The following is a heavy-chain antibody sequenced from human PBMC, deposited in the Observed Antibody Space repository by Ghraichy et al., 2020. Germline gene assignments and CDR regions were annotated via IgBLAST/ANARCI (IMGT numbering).Heavy chain of an antibody. CDR3: ARDPRIAAAGTFWVYYYGMDV. CDR1: GYTFTSYG. Sequence: ASVKVSCKASGYTFTSYGISWVRQAPGQGLEWMGWISAYNGNTNYAQKLQGRVTMTTDTSTSTAYMELRSLRSDDTAVYYCARDPRIAAAGTFWVYYYGMDVWGQGTTVTVSS. D-gene: IGHD6-13*01. V-gene: IGHV1-18*04. CDR2: ISAYNGNT. J-gene: IGHJ6*02.